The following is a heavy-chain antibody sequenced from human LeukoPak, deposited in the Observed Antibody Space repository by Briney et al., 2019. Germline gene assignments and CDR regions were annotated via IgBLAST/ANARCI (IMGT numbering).Heavy chain of an antibody. J-gene: IGHJ4*02. CDR2: ISYDGSNK. Sequence: GGSLRLSCAASGFTFSNAWMSWVRQAPGKGLEWVAVISYDGSNKYYADSVKGRFTISRDNSKNTLYLQMNSLRAEDTAVYYCARDSGWSGYQPFDYWGQGTLVTVSS. V-gene: IGHV3-30*03. CDR3: ARDSGWSGYQPFDY. D-gene: IGHD3-3*01. CDR1: GFTFSNAW.